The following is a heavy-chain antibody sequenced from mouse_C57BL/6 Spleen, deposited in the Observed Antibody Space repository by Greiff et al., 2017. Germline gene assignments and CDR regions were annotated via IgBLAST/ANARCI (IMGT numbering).Heavy chain of an antibody. CDR2: IDPEDGET. CDR1: GFTIKDYY. CDR3: ARGGGSGFLDAMEY. Sequence: VQLQQSGAELVKPGASVKLSCTASGFTIKDYYMHWVKQRTEQGLEWIGRIDPEDGETKYAQTFQGKATITADTSSNTAYLQLSSLTSEDTAVYYCARGGGSGFLDAMEYWGQGTSVTVSS. V-gene: IGHV14-2*01. J-gene: IGHJ4*01. D-gene: IGHD1-1*01.